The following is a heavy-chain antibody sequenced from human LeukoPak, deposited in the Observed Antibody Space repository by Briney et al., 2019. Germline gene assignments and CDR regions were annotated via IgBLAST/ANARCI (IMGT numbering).Heavy chain of an antibody. D-gene: IGHD6-13*01. J-gene: IGHJ6*03. CDR1: GGSISSSSYY. V-gene: IGHV4-39*02. CDR3: ARDDLQLVRRLGRNTEYYYYYYMDV. CDR2: IYYSGST. Sequence: RASETLSLTCTVSGGSISSSSYYWGWIRQPPGKGLAWIGSIYYSGSTYYNPSLKSRVTISVDTSKNQFSLKLSSVTAADTAVYYCARDDLQLVRRLGRNTEYYYYYYMDVWGKGTTVTVSS.